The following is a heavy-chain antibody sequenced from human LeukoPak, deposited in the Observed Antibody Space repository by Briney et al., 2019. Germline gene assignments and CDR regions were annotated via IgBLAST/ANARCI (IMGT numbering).Heavy chain of an antibody. CDR1: GFTFSSYG. CDR3: ARDRPTGASRVFVVQ. CDR2: IRYDGSNK. D-gene: IGHD2-15*01. Sequence: PGGSLRLSCAASGFTFSSYGMHWARQAPGKGLEWVAFIRYDGSNKYYADSVRGRFTISRDNTKNSLYLLMNNLRAEDTAIYYCARDRPTGASRVFVVQWGQGTPVTVSS. V-gene: IGHV3-30*02. J-gene: IGHJ4*02.